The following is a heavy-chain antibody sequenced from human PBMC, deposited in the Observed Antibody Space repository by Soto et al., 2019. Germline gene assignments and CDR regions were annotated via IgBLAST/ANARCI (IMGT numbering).Heavy chain of an antibody. Sequence: ASVKVSCKASGYTFTSYGISWVRQAPGQGLEWMGWISAYNGNTNYAQKLQGRVTMTTDTSTSTAYMELRSLRSDDTAVYYCARVEWYYYGSGSYYNSNYYYYGMDVWGQGTTVTVSS. D-gene: IGHD3-10*01. CDR2: ISAYNGNT. CDR3: ARVEWYYYGSGSYYNSNYYYYGMDV. V-gene: IGHV1-18*01. CDR1: GYTFTSYG. J-gene: IGHJ6*02.